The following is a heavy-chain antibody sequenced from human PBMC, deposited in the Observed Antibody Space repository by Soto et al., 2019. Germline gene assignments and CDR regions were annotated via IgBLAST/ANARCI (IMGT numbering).Heavy chain of an antibody. V-gene: IGHV3-23*01. D-gene: IGHD1-26*01. CDR2: ISGTGGNT. CDR3: AKGISVVIIRYSED. J-gene: IGHJ4*02. CDR1: GFTFSSYT. Sequence: VGSLRLSCASSGFTFSSYTMMWVRQAPGRGLEWVSGISGTGGNTYYADSVKGRFTISRDNSKNTLYLQMNTLRAEDTAVYYCAKGISVVIIRYSEDWGQGALGTVSS.